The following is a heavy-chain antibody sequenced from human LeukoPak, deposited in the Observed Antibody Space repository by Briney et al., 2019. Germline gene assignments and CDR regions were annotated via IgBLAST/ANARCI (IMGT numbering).Heavy chain of an antibody. CDR1: GFTFSSYS. D-gene: IGHD2/OR15-2a*01. Sequence: GGSLRLSCAASGFTFSSYSMNWVRQAPGKGLEWVSYISSSSSTIYYADSVKGRFTISRDNAKNSLYPQMKSLRAEDTAVYYCARGKTSQNIVTRKTYNWFDPWGQGTLVTVSS. J-gene: IGHJ5*02. CDR3: ARGKTSQNIVTRKTYNWFDP. CDR2: ISSSSSTI. V-gene: IGHV3-48*01.